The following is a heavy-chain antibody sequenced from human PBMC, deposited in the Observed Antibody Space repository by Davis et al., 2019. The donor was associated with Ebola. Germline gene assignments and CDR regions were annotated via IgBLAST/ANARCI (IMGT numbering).Heavy chain of an antibody. D-gene: IGHD3-16*01. J-gene: IGHJ4*02. CDR3: ARDRHGSRAYGF. CDR2: IYTNGIT. V-gene: IGHV4-61*09. Sequence: SETLSLTCTVSGGSISSGSYYWSWIRQPAGKGLEWIGHIYTNGITKYNSALESRVTISLDTSKNQFSLRLNSVTAADTAMYSCARDRHGSRAYGFWGQGTLVTVSS. CDR1: GGSISSGSYY.